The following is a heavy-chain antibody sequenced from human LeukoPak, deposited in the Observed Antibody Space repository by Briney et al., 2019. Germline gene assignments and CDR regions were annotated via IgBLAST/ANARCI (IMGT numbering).Heavy chain of an antibody. V-gene: IGHV1-18*01. CDR1: GYTFISYG. D-gene: IGHD2-2*01. J-gene: IGHJ6*02. CDR2: ISAYNGNT. Sequence: ASVKVSCKASGYTFISYGISWVRQAPGQGLEWMGWISAYNGNTNYAQKFQGRVTMTTDTSTSTAYIELRSLRSDDTAVYYCARSGYCSSASCYAPSCSHYGMDVWGQGTTVTVSS. CDR3: ARSGYCSSASCYAPSCSHYGMDV.